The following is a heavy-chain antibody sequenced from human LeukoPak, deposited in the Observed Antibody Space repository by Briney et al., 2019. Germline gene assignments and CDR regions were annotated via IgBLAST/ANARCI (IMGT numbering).Heavy chain of an antibody. J-gene: IGHJ3*02. V-gene: IGHV3-23*01. Sequence: PGGSLRLSCAASGFTFSSYAMSWVRQAPGKGLEWVSAISGSGGSTYYADSVKGRFTISRDNSKNTLYLQMNSLRAEDTAVYYCAKVLGFPFSGSLGNAFDIWGQGTMVTVSS. CDR2: ISGSGGST. D-gene: IGHD1-26*01. CDR3: AKVLGFPFSGSLGNAFDI. CDR1: GFTFSSYA.